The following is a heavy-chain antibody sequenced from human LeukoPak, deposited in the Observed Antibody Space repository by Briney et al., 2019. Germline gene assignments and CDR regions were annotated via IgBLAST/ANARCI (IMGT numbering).Heavy chain of an antibody. CDR2: IYYSGST. CDR3: ARGGPDFWSGYRLYGMDV. D-gene: IGHD3-3*01. V-gene: IGHV4-59*13. J-gene: IGHJ6*02. CDR1: GGSISSYY. Sequence: SETLSLTRTVSGGSISSYYWSWIRQPPGKGLEWIGYIYYSGSTNYNPSLKSRVTISVDTSKNQFSLKLSSVTAADTAVYYCARGGPDFWSGYRLYGMDVWGQGTTVTVSS.